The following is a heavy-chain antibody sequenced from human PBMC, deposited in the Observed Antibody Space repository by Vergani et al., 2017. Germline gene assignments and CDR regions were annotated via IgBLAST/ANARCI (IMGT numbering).Heavy chain of an antibody. D-gene: IGHD6-19*01. CDR3: AKAPDPYSSGWQETWFDY. V-gene: IGHV3-23*04. CDR1: GFTFSSYA. J-gene: IGHJ4*02. CDR2: ISGSGGST. Sequence: EVQLVESGGGLVQPGGSLRLSCAASGFTFSSYAMSWVRQAPGKGLEWVSAISGSGGSTYYADSVKGRFTISRDNSKNTLYLQMNSLRAEDTAVYYCAKAPDPYSSGWQETWFDYWGQGTLVTVSS.